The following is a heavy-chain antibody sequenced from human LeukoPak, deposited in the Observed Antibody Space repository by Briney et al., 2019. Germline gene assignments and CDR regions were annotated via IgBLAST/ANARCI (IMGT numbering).Heavy chain of an antibody. CDR2: MNPNSGNT. J-gene: IGHJ4*02. D-gene: IGHD3-3*01. CDR1: GYTFTSYD. Sequence: GASVKASCKASGYTFTSYDINWVRQATGQGLEWMGWMNPNSGNTGYAQKFQGRVTMTRDTSIGTAYMELSSLRSEDTAVYYCARVTPDFWSGYRNYWGQGTLVTVSS. CDR3: ARVTPDFWSGYRNY. V-gene: IGHV1-8*01.